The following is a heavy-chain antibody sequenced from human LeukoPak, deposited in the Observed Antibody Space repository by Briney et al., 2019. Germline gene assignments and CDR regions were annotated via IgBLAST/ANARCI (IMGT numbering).Heavy chain of an antibody. CDR3: ARGQGYSYGYEWFDP. CDR2: IYYSGST. D-gene: IGHD5-18*01. CDR1: GGSISSYY. Sequence: PSETLSLTCTVSGGSISSYYWSWIRQPPGKGLEWIGYIYYSGSTNYNPSLKSRVTISVDTSKNQFSLKLSSVTAADTAVYYCARGQGYSYGYEWFDPWGQGTPVTVSS. V-gene: IGHV4-59*12. J-gene: IGHJ5*02.